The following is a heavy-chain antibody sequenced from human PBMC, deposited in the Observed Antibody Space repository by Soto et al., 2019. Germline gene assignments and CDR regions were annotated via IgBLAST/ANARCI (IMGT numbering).Heavy chain of an antibody. V-gene: IGHV3-33*01. CDR1: GVIFSNFG. CDR3: AGFYVAAGAAPLEY. CDR2: IWHEGSNK. D-gene: IGHD1-26*01. Sequence: GGSLRLSCAASGVIFSNFGMHWVRQAPGKGLEWVGIIWHEGSNKYYADSVEGRFTISRDNSKNTVYLQMNSLRGEDTGIYYCAGFYVAAGAAPLEYWGQGTLVTVSS. J-gene: IGHJ4*02.